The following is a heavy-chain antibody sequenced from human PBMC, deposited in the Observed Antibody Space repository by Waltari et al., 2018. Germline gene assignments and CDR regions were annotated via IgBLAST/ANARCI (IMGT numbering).Heavy chain of an antibody. V-gene: IGHV7-4-1*02. CDR2: INTNSWNP. CDR1: GYSITSYA. J-gene: IGHJ5*02. Sequence: QVELVQSGHELKQPGASVKVSCRASGYSITSYAINWVRQAPGRGFELMGWINTNSWNPTYVQGFTGRLVFPLDPSVSTAFLQINSLEAEDTSVYYCAREVVPAATIVVNWFDPLGQGTLVTVSS. D-gene: IGHD2-2*01. CDR3: AREVVPAATIVVNWFDP.